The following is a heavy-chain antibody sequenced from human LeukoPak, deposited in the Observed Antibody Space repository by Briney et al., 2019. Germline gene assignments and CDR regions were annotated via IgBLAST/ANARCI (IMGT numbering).Heavy chain of an antibody. V-gene: IGHV1-46*01. CDR3: ARTPLRCSSTSCFWEVGNWFDP. J-gene: IGHJ5*02. Sequence: ASVKVSCKASGYTFTSYYMHWVRQPPGQGLEWMGIINPSGGSTSYAQKFQGRVTMTRDTSTSTVYMELSSLRSEDTAVYYCARTPLRCSSTSCFWEVGNWFDPWGQGTLVTVSS. CDR1: GYTFTSYY. D-gene: IGHD2-2*01. CDR2: INPSGGST.